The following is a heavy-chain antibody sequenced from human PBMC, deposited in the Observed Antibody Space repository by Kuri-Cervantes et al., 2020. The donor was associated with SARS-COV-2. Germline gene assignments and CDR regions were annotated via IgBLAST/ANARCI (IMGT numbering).Heavy chain of an antibody. D-gene: IGHD3-22*01. CDR3: ARGRNMYFHDSSGYLLVAARSRDAFDI. Sequence: SETLSLTCTVSGGSIGSGNYYWSWIRQPAGKGLEWIGRIYTSGSTSNNPSLKSRVTISVGTSKNQFSLKLSSVTAADTAVYYCARGRNMYFHDSSGYLLVAARSRDAFDIWGQGTMVTVSS. J-gene: IGHJ3*02. CDR2: IYTSGST. V-gene: IGHV4-61*02. CDR1: GGSIGSGNYY.